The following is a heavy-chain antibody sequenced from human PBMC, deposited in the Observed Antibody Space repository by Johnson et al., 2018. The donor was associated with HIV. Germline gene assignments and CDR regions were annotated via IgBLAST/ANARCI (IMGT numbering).Heavy chain of an antibody. Sequence: QVQLVESGGGVVRPGGSLRLSCAASGFTVTSISMSWVRQAPGRGLEWVAVTTYDGTNKYYADSVKGRFTISRDNSKNTLYLQMNSLRAEDTAMYYCARAAGSRLVLGRSGAFDIWGQGTMVTVSS. V-gene: IGHV3-30*04. CDR3: ARAAGSRLVLGRSGAFDI. CDR2: TTYDGTNK. CDR1: GFTVTSIS. D-gene: IGHD3-10*01. J-gene: IGHJ3*02.